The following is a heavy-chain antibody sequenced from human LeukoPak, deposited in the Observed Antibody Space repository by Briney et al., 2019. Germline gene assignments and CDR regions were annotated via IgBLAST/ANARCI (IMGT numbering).Heavy chain of an antibody. D-gene: IGHD6-13*01. CDR1: GYTFTGYY. CDR3: ARYPFSSWYLWFDP. CDR2: INPSSGGT. V-gene: IGHV1-2*02. J-gene: IGHJ5*02. Sequence: ASLKVSCKASGYTFTGYYMHCVPQSPRQRLECLGWINPSSGGTNYAQKFQSRVTMTRDTSISTAYMELSRLRSDDTAVYYCARYPFSSWYLWFDPWGQGTLVTVSS.